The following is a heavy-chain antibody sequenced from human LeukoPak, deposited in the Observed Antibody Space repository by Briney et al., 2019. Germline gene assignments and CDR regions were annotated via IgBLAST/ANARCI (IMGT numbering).Heavy chain of an antibody. Sequence: GGSLRLSCAASGFTFSSYWMHWVRQAPGKGLGWVSRINSDGSSTSYADSVKGRFTISRDNAKNTLYLQMNSLRAEDTAVYYCARLVVVAANDYWGQGTLVTVSS. J-gene: IGHJ4*02. CDR2: INSDGSST. D-gene: IGHD2-15*01. CDR3: ARLVVVAANDY. V-gene: IGHV3-74*01. CDR1: GFTFSSYW.